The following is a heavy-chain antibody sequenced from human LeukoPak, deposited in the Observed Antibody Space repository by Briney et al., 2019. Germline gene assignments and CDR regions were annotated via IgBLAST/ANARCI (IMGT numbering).Heavy chain of an antibody. CDR1: GFTFREYY. CDR2: VSGSGFTT. D-gene: IGHD6-13*01. CDR3: AKAFGIAAY. J-gene: IGHJ1*01. Sequence: GGSLRLSCVASGFTFREYYKGWIRQAPGKGLEWISYVSGSGFTTYYADSVKGRFTISRDNSKNTLYLQMNSLRAEDTAVYYCAKAFGIAAYWGQGTLVTVSS. V-gene: IGHV3-11*01.